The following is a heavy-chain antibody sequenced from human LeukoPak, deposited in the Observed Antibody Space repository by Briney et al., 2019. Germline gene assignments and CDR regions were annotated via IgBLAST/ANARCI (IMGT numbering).Heavy chain of an antibody. CDR2: IYTSRST. V-gene: IGHV4-4*09. CDR3: ARGDYDSSGYPPDAFDI. Sequence: SETLSLTCTVSGGSISSDYWSWIRQPPGKGLEWIGYIYTSRSTNYNPSLKSRVTISVDTSKNQFSLKLSSVTAADTAVYYCARGDYDSSGYPPDAFDIWGQGTMVTVSS. J-gene: IGHJ3*02. D-gene: IGHD3-22*01. CDR1: GGSISSDY.